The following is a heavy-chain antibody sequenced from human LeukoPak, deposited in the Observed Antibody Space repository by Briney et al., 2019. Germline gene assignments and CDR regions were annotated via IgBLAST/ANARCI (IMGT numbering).Heavy chain of an antibody. CDR3: ASSRASSGLEYFQH. Sequence: GGSLRLSCAASGFTVSSNYMSWVRQAPGKGLEWVSYISSSSSYTNYADSVKGRFTISRDNAKNALYLQMNSLRAEDTAVYYCASSRASSGLEYFQHWGQGTLVTVSS. J-gene: IGHJ1*01. V-gene: IGHV3-11*03. CDR1: GFTVSSNY. CDR2: ISSSSSYT. D-gene: IGHD3-22*01.